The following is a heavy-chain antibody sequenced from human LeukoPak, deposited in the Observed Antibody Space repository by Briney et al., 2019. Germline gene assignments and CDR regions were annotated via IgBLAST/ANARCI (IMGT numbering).Heavy chain of an antibody. CDR3: ARDKVVGASYFDY. CDR1: GFTFSSHW. CDR2: IKQDGGEK. Sequence: GGSLRLSCAGSGFTFSSHWMSWVRQAPGKGPEWVANIKQDGGEKYYVDSVKGRFTISRDNAKNSLYLQMNSLRAEDTAVYYCARDKVVGASYFDYWGQGILVTVSS. V-gene: IGHV3-7*01. J-gene: IGHJ4*02. D-gene: IGHD1-26*01.